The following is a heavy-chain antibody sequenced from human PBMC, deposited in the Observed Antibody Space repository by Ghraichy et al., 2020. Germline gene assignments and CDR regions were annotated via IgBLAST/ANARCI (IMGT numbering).Heavy chain of an antibody. D-gene: IGHD1-14*01. CDR3: ASYNRDYYYYYMDV. Sequence: SETLSLTCTVSGGSVSSSTYYWSWIRQPPGKGLEWIGYIYYSGSTNYNPSLKSRVTISVDTSKNQFSLKLTSVTAADTAVYYCASYNRDYYYYYMDVWGKGTTVTVSS. V-gene: IGHV4-61*01. J-gene: IGHJ6*03. CDR1: GGSVSSSTYY. CDR2: IYYSGST.